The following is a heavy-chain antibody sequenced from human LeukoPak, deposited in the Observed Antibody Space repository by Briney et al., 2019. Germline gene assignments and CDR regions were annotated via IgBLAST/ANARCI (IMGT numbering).Heavy chain of an antibody. J-gene: IGHJ4*02. V-gene: IGHV3-23*01. D-gene: IGHD3-16*01. CDR2: ISGSGGST. CDR1: GFTFSGSA. CDR3: AKDPQGD. Sequence: GGSLRLSCAASGFTFSGSAMHWVRQASGKGLEWVSAISGSGGSTYYADSVKGRFSISRDNSKNTLYLQMNSLRAGDTAVYYCAKDPQGDWGQGTLVTVSS.